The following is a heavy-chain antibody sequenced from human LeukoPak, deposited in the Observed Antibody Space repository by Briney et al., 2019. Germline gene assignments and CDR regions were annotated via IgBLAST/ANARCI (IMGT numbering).Heavy chain of an antibody. J-gene: IGHJ4*02. V-gene: IGHV3-15*01. CDR3: TTDLRGPTTVRGTKGNPIDY. Sequence: PGGSLRLSCAASGFTFSKAWMNWVRQAPGKGLEWVGRIKSKTDGGTTDYAAPVKDRFTISRDDSKNAVYLQINSLKTEDTALYYCTTDLRGPTTVRGTKGNPIDYWGQGTLVTVSS. CDR2: IKSKTDGGTT. D-gene: IGHD3-10*01. CDR1: GFTFSKAW.